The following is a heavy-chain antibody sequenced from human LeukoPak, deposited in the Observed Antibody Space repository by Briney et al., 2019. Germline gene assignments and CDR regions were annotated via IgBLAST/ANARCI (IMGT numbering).Heavy chain of an antibody. CDR3: AKTKGYSYGHYFDY. V-gene: IGHV3-30*18. CDR2: MSYDGFNK. Sequence: GGSLRLSCAASGFTFRSYAMLWVRQSLGKGPEWVAVMSYDGFNKYYADSVKGRFTISRDNSKNTLYLQMNSLRAEDTAVYYCAKTKGYSYGHYFDYWGQGTLVTVSS. J-gene: IGHJ4*02. CDR1: GFTFRSYA. D-gene: IGHD5-18*01.